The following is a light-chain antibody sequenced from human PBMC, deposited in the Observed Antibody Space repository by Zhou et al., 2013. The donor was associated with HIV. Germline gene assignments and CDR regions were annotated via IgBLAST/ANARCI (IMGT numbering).Light chain of an antibody. V-gene: IGKV1-27*01. CDR1: QDIRNS. J-gene: IGKJ5*01. Sequence: DIQMTQSPSSLSASVGDRVTITCRASQDIRNSLAWFQQKPGKVPKLLIYAASTLHPGVSPRFSGSGSGTDFALTISSLQPEDVATYYCQKXNSAPITFGQGTRLEI. CDR3: QKXNSAPIT. CDR2: AAS.